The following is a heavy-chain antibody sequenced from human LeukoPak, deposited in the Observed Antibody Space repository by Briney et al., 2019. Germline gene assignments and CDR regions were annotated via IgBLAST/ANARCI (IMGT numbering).Heavy chain of an antibody. CDR3: ARGCAGNYGVNWCWFDP. CDR1: GGSFSGYY. Sequence: SETLSLTCAVYGGSFSGYYWGWIRQPPGKGLEWIGEINHSGSTSYNPSLKRRVTISVDTSRNQFSLQLTSVTAADTAVYYCARGCAGNYGVNWCWFDPWGQGTLVTVSS. V-gene: IGHV4-34*01. CDR2: INHSGST. J-gene: IGHJ5*02. D-gene: IGHD4-17*01.